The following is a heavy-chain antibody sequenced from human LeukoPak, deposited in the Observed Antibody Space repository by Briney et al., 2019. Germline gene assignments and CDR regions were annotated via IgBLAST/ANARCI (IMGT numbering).Heavy chain of an antibody. CDR3: ASAVVGGPDSDY. J-gene: IGHJ4*02. Sequence: ASVKVSCKASGGTFSTYIISWVRQAPGQGLEWMGGIITMSGIPNYAQKFQGRVTITTDESTSTAYMELNSLRSEDTGVYYCASAVVGGPDSDYWGQGTLVTVSP. D-gene: IGHD2-21*01. V-gene: IGHV1-69*05. CDR2: IITMSGIP. CDR1: GGTFSTYI.